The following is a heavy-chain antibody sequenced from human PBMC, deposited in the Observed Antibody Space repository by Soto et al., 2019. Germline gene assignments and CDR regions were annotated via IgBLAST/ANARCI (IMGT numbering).Heavy chain of an antibody. CDR2: IYHSAST. J-gene: IGHJ6*02. CDR1: GGSISSSNW. Sequence: QVQLQESGPGLVKPSGTLSLTCAVSGGSISSSNWWSWVRQPPGKGLEWIGEIYHSASTNYNPSLKSRVTISVDKSKNQFSLKLSSMTAADTAVYYCARDRGGYCSSTSCQYYYYGMDVWGQGTTVTVSS. D-gene: IGHD2-2*01. CDR3: ARDRGGYCSSTSCQYYYYGMDV. V-gene: IGHV4-4*02.